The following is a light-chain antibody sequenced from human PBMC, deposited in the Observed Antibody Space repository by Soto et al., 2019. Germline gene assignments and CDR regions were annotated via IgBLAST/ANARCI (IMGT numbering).Light chain of an antibody. CDR1: NSDVGGYNY. CDR2: EVS. CDR3: SSYTSSILV. J-gene: IGLJ3*02. V-gene: IGLV2-14*01. Sequence: QSALTQPASVSGSPGQSITISCTGTNSDVGGYNYVSWYQQYPGKAPKLMIYEVSNRPSGVSNRFFGSKSGNTASLTISGLQAEDEADYYCSSYTSSILVFGGGTKLTVL.